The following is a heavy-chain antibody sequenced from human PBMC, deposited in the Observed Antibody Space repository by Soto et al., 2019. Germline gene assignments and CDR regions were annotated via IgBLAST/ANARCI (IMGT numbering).Heavy chain of an antibody. CDR1: GFTFSSYA. J-gene: IGHJ4*02. CDR3: ARDQPGYSYGYGLGY. V-gene: IGHV3-23*01. D-gene: IGHD5-18*01. Sequence: GGSLRLSCAASGFTFSSYAMSWVRQAPGKGLEWVSAISGSGGSTYYADSVKGRFTISRDNAKNSLYLQMNSLRAEDTAVYYCARDQPGYSYGYGLGYWGQGTLVTVSS. CDR2: ISGSGGST.